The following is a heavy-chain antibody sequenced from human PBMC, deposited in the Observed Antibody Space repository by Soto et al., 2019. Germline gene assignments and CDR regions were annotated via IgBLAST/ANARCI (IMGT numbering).Heavy chain of an antibody. Sequence: GGSLRLSCAASGFTFSNAWMSWVRQAPGKGLEWVGRIKSKTDGGTTDYAAPVKGRFTISRDDSKNTLYLQMNSLKTEATAVYYCTSAAGGDRDYSFDFWGQGTLVTVSS. V-gene: IGHV3-15*01. CDR2: IKSKTDGGTT. D-gene: IGHD3-10*01. CDR3: TSAAGGDRDYSFDF. CDR1: GFTFSNAW. J-gene: IGHJ4*02.